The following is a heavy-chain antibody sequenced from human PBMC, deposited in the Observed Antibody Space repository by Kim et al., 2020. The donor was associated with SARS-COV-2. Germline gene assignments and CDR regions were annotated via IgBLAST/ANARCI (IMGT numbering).Heavy chain of an antibody. J-gene: IGHJ4*02. CDR3: ARSSYGDYVPFDY. V-gene: IGHV1-2*02. Sequence: YAQKFQGRVTMTRDTSISTAYMELSRLRSDDTAVYYCARSSYGDYVPFDYWGQGTLVTVSS. D-gene: IGHD4-17*01.